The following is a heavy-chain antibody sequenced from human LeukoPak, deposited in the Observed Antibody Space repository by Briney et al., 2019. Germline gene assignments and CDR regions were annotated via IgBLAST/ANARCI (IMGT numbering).Heavy chain of an antibody. CDR2: ISDNGRDE. J-gene: IGHJ4*02. CDR1: GFTFSDYY. D-gene: IGHD3-22*01. Sequence: PGGSLRLSCVVSGFTFSDYYMGWIRQAPGEGLEWISYISDNGRDEYYADSVKGRFTISRDDAKNSLYLQMNSLRAEDTAVYYCAKTLYDTSGYYYAGFDYWGQGTLVTVSS. V-gene: IGHV3-11*04. CDR3: AKTLYDTSGYYYAGFDY.